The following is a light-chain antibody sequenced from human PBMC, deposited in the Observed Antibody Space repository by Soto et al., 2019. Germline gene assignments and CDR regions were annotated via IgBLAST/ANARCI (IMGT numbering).Light chain of an antibody. CDR1: QSVTSN. CDR3: QHYNSYSEA. Sequence: IVMTQYPATLSVSPGDGATLSCRASQSVTSNYLAWYQQKPGKAPRLLIHGISNRATGVPDRFSGSGSGTEFTLTISSLQPDDFATYYCQHYNSYSEAFGQGTKVDIK. V-gene: IGKV3D-15*01. J-gene: IGKJ1*01. CDR2: GIS.